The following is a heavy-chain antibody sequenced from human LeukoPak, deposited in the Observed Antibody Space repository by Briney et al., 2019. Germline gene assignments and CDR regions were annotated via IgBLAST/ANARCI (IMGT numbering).Heavy chain of an antibody. J-gene: IGHJ4*02. CDR2: INHGGST. CDR1: GGSFSGYY. Sequence: SETLSLTCAVYGGSFSGYYWSWIRQPPGKGLEWIGEINHGGSTNYNPSLKSRVTISVDTSKNQFSLKLSSVTAADTAVYYCARTSVGIAAAGKYYFDYWGQGTLVTVSS. CDR3: ARTSVGIAAAGKYYFDY. D-gene: IGHD6-13*01. V-gene: IGHV4-34*01.